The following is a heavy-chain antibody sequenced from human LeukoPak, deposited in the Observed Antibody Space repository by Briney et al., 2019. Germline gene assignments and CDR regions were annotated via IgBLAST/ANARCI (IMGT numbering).Heavy chain of an antibody. CDR1: GFTFSSYA. CDR2: ISGSGGST. Sequence: GGSLRLSCAASGFTFSSYAMSWVRQAPGKGLEWVSAISGSGGSTYYADSVKGRFTISRDNSKNMLYLQMNSLKAEDTAVYYCAKGRRRGQLELYYFDYWGQGTLVTVSS. CDR3: AKGRRRGQLELYYFDY. D-gene: IGHD6-6*01. V-gene: IGHV3-23*01. J-gene: IGHJ4*02.